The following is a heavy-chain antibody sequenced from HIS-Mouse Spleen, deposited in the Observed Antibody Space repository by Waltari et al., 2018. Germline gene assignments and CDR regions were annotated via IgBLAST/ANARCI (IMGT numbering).Heavy chain of an antibody. V-gene: IGHV3-33*01. CDR2: IWYDGSNK. J-gene: IGHJ3*02. CDR1: GFTFSSYG. CDR3: ARDGQDAFDI. Sequence: QVQLVESGGGVVQPGRSLRLSCAASGFTFSSYGMHWVSQAPGKGMEWVAVIWYDGSNKYYADSVKCRFTISRDNSKNTLYLQMNSLRAEDTAVYYCARDGQDAFDIWGQGTMVTVSS.